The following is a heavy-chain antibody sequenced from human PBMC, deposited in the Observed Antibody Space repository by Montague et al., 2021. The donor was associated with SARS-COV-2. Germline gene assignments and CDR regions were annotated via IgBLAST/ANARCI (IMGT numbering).Heavy chain of an antibody. Sequence: SETLSLTCAVYGGSFSGYYWSWVRKPPGKGLEWIGKINHSGSTNSNPSXXSRVTISVDTSKNQFYLKLSSVTAADTAVYYCARGTTVTTYYYYYYGMDVWGQGTTVTVSS. CDR2: INHSGST. J-gene: IGHJ6*02. CDR1: GGSFSGYY. CDR3: ARGTTVTTYYYYYYGMDV. V-gene: IGHV4-34*01. D-gene: IGHD4-11*01.